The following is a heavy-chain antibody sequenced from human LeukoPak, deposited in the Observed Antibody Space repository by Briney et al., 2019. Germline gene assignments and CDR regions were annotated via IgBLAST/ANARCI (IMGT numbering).Heavy chain of an antibody. D-gene: IGHD2-2*01. J-gene: IGHJ4*02. V-gene: IGHV3-23*01. CDR2: IGPSGVRT. CDR1: GFTFSIHG. CDR3: AKSRGYCSSTNCYPFDS. Sequence: GGSLRLSCAASGFTFSIHGMNWVRQAPGKGLEWVSGIGPSGVRTYYADSVKGRFTISRDNYKSTVNLQMNSLRAEDTAVYYCAKSRGYCSSTNCYPFDSWGQGSLVTVSS.